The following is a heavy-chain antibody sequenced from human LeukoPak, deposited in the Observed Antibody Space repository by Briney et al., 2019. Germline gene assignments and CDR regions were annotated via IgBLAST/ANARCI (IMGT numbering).Heavy chain of an antibody. J-gene: IGHJ4*02. Sequence: GGSLRLSCAASGFTLTSYSMNWVRQAPGKGLEWVSTISGGGGSTYYADSVKGRFTISRDNSKNTLYLQVNSLRAEDTAVYYCAKGGKWDVTPFDYWGQGTQVTVSS. CDR1: GFTLTSYS. D-gene: IGHD1-26*01. CDR2: ISGGGGST. V-gene: IGHV3-23*01. CDR3: AKGGKWDVTPFDY.